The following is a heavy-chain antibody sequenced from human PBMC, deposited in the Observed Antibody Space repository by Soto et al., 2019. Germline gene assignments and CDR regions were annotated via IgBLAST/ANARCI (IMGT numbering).Heavy chain of an antibody. V-gene: IGHV3-30*18. D-gene: IGHD2-15*01. J-gene: IGHJ4*02. CDR2: ISFDGSHK. Sequence: QVVLLESGGGVVEPGRSLRLSCVTSGITFSSYSMHWVRQAPGKGLEWVSSISFDGSHKNYADSVRGRFTISRDNSKNTLFLQMTGLRGEDTAVYRCAKYSTRRSDHWGQGTLVTVS. CDR1: GITFSSYS. CDR3: AKYSTRRSDH.